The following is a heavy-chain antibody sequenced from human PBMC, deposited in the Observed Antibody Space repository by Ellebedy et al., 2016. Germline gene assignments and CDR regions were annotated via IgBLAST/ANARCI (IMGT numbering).Heavy chain of an antibody. CDR2: INPNSGGT. D-gene: IGHD1-14*01. CDR3: AKNRGTILDAFDI. Sequence: ASVKVSCXASGYTFTSYGISWVRQAPGQGLEWMGWINPNSGGTNYAQKFQGRVTMTRDTSISTAYMELSRLRSDDTAVYYCAKNRGTILDAFDIWGQGTMVTVSS. CDR1: GYTFTSYG. V-gene: IGHV1-2*02. J-gene: IGHJ3*02.